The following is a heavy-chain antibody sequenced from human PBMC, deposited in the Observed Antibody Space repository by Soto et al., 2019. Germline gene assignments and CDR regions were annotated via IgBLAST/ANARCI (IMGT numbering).Heavy chain of an antibody. V-gene: IGHV3-15*01. D-gene: IGHD6-19*01. J-gene: IGHJ4*02. Sequence: EVQLVESGGGLVKPGGSLRLSCAASGFTFINTWMSWVRQAPGKGLVWVGRVKSKTDGGTTDYAPPVRGRFIISRDDSQKMVYLQMNSLKTEDSGVYFCTTGFSSGWFDYWGQGILVTVSS. CDR3: TTGFSSGWFDY. CDR2: VKSKTDGGTT. CDR1: GFTFINTW.